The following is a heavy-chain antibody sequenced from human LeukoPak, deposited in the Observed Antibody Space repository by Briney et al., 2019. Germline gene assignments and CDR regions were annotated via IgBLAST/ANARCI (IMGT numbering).Heavy chain of an antibody. D-gene: IGHD4-11*01. J-gene: IGHJ3*02. CDR2: IYHSGST. CDR3: ARVVRGLQGRGAFDI. CDR1: GGSISSDDYS. Sequence: SETLSLTCAVSGGSISSDDYSWSWIRQPPGKGLEWIGYIYHSGSTYYNPSLKSRVTISVDRSKNQFSLNLSSVTAADTAVYYCARVVRGLQGRGAFDIWGQGTMVTVSS. V-gene: IGHV4-30-2*01.